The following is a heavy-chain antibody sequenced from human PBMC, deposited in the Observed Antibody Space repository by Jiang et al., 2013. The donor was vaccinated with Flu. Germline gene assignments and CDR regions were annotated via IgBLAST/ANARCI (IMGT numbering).Heavy chain of an antibody. J-gene: IGHJ6*02. CDR3: ATDRIEWLDNHGMDV. D-gene: IGHD6-19*01. CDR1: GYTFTSYY. V-gene: IGHV1-46*01. CDR2: INPNGGST. Sequence: GAEVKKPGASVKVSCKASGYTFTSYYIHWVRQAPGQGLEWMGIINPNGGSTNYAQKFQGRVTMTEDTSTDTAYMELKNLRSEDTAVYYCATDRIEWLDNHGMDVWGQGTTVTV.